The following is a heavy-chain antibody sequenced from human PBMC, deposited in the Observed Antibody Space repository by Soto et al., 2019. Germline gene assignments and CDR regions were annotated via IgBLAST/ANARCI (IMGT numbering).Heavy chain of an antibody. V-gene: IGHV3-48*02. CDR2: ISSSSSTI. Sequence: GGSLRLSCAASGFTFSSYSMNWVRQAPGKGLEWVSYISSSSSTIYYADSVKGRFTISRDNAKNSLYLQMNSLRDEDTAVYYCARDLPSATDSFWFDPWGQGTLVTVSS. J-gene: IGHJ5*02. CDR3: ARDLPSATDSFWFDP. CDR1: GFTFSSYS. D-gene: IGHD2-15*01.